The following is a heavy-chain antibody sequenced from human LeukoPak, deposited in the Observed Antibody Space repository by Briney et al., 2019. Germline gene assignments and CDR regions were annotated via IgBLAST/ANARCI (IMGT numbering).Heavy chain of an antibody. CDR1: GFTFRSYG. V-gene: IGHV3-30*03. Sequence: GGSLRLSCAASGFTFRSYGMHWVRQAPGKGLEWVAVISYDGSDKYYADSVKGRFTISRDNAKNSLYLQMNSLRAEDTAVYYCAREGSSIAAATNWFDPWGQGTLVTVSS. CDR2: ISYDGSDK. D-gene: IGHD6-13*01. J-gene: IGHJ5*02. CDR3: AREGSSIAAATNWFDP.